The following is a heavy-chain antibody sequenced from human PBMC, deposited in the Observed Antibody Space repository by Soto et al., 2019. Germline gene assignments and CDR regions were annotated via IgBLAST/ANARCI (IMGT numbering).Heavy chain of an antibody. J-gene: IGHJ6*02. CDR2: IDPSDSYT. V-gene: IGHV5-10-1*01. CDR1: GYSFTSYW. Sequence: GESLQISCKGSGYSFTSYWISWVRQMPGKGLEWMGRIDPSDSYTNYSPSFQGHVTISADKSISTAYLQWSSLKASDNAMYYCARDTVRWDYYYGMDVWAQGTTVTV. CDR3: ARDTVRWDYYYGMDV. D-gene: IGHD3-16*01.